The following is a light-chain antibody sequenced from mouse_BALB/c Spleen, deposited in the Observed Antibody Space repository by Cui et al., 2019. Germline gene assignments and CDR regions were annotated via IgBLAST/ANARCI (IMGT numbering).Light chain of an antibody. CDR1: QNINVW. Sequence: DIQMNQSPSSLSDSLGDTITITCHASQNINVWLSWYQQKPGNIPKLLIYKASNLHTGVPSRFSGSGSGTGFTLTISSLQPEDIATYYCQQGQSYPLTFGSGTKLEIK. CDR3: QQGQSYPLT. J-gene: IGKJ4*01. CDR2: KAS. V-gene: IGKV10-94*01.